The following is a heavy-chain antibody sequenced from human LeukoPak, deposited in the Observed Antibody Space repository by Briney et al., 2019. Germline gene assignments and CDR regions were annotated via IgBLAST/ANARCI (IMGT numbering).Heavy chain of an antibody. CDR1: GFTFSAYV. D-gene: IGHD3-3*02. CDR2: ISSDGSKR. Sequence: GGSLRLSCAASGFTFSAYVIHWVRQAPGKGLEWVASISSDGSKRYYAESVKGRFTISRDNSKNMVYLQMDSLRAEDTAIYYCARMGYSISDYYFYGMDVWGQGTTVTVSS. CDR3: ARMGYSISDYYFYGMDV. J-gene: IGHJ6*02. V-gene: IGHV3-30-3*01.